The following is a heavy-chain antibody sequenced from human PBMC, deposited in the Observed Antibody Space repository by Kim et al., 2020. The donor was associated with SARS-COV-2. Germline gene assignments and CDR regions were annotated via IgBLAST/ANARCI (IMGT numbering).Heavy chain of an antibody. Sequence: ASVKVSCKASGYTFTSYDINWVRQATGQGLEWMGWMNPNSGKTGYAQKFQGRVTMTRNTSISTAYMELSSLRSEDTAVYYCARVKIAEAQRVKNNWFDPRGERALVTVSS. J-gene: IGHJ5*02. CDR2: MNPNSGKT. V-gene: IGHV1-8*01. CDR1: GYTFTSYD. D-gene: IGHD6-13*01. CDR3: ARVKIAEAQRVKNNWFDP.